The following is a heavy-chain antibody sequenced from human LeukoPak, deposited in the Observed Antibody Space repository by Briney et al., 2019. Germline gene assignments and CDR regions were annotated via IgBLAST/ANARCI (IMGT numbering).Heavy chain of an antibody. D-gene: IGHD2-15*01. J-gene: IGHJ4*02. CDR1: GGSFSGYY. CDR2: INDSGST. V-gene: IGHV4-34*01. CDR3: ARGRRDPNSDIVVVVAADY. Sequence: SETLSLTCAVYGGSFSGYYWSWIRQPPGKGLEWVGEINDSGSTNYNPSLKSRVTISVDTSKNQFSLKLSSVTAADTAVYYCARGRRDPNSDIVVVVAADYWGQGTLVTVSS.